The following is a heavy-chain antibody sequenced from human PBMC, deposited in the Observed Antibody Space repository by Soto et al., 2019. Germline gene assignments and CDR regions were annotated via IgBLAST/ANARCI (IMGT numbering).Heavy chain of an antibody. Sequence: GGSLSFSCAASGFTFSSYAMKWVRQAPGKGLEWVSLIGESGTPTYYADSVKGRFTISRDNSGNTLFLEMYSLRAEDTAVYYCARYIPGVRYYGMDVWGQGTTVTVSS. CDR3: ARYIPGVRYYGMDV. CDR2: IGESGTPT. CDR1: GFTFSSYA. J-gene: IGHJ6*02. D-gene: IGHD2-2*01. V-gene: IGHV3-23*01.